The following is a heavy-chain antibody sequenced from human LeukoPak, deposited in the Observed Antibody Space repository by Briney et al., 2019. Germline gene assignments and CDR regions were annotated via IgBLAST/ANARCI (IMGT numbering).Heavy chain of an antibody. Sequence: GGSLRLSCAASGFTFSSYPIHWVRQAPGKGLEWVAVISYDGSNKYYVDSVKGRFTISRENSKNTLYLQMNSLRAEDTTVYYCAKSYDSGWYVSDYWGQGTLVTVSS. CDR2: ISYDGSNK. J-gene: IGHJ4*02. CDR1: GFTFSSYP. D-gene: IGHD6-19*01. V-gene: IGHV3-30*18. CDR3: AKSYDSGWYVSDY.